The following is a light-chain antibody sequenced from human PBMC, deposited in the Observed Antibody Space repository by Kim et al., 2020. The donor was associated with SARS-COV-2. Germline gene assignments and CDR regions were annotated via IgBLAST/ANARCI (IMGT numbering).Light chain of an antibody. CDR3: QAWDSSRGV. V-gene: IGLV3-1*01. CDR2: QDS. CDR1: KLGDKY. Sequence: SYELTQPPSVSVSPGQTASITCSGDKLGDKYACWYQRKPGQSPVLVIYQDSKRPSGIPERFSGSNSGNTATLTISGTQAMDEADYYCQAWDSSRGVFGTGAKVTVL. J-gene: IGLJ1*01.